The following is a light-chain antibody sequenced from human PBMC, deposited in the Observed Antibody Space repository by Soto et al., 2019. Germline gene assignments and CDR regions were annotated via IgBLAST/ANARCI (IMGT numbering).Light chain of an antibody. V-gene: IGLV2-11*01. CDR3: CSYAGSYPYV. Sequence: SSVRQPRSVSGSRGPSVTISCTGTSSDVGGYNYVSWYQQHPGKAPKLMIYDVSKRPSGVPDRFSGSKSGNTASLTISGLQAEDEADYYCCSYAGSYPYVFGTGTKVTVL. CDR2: DVS. J-gene: IGLJ1*01. CDR1: SSDVGGYNY.